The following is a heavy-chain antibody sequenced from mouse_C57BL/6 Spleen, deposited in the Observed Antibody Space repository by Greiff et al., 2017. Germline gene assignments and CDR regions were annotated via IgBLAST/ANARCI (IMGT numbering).Heavy chain of an antibody. Sequence: EVQRVESGGGLVKPGGSLKLSCAASGFTFSSYAMSWVRQTPEKRLEWVATISDGGSYTYYPDNVKGRFTISRDNAKNNLYLQMSHLKSEDTAMYYCARGYYGSRGAMDYWGQGTSVTVSS. V-gene: IGHV5-4*01. D-gene: IGHD1-1*01. CDR3: ARGYYGSRGAMDY. CDR2: ISDGGSYT. J-gene: IGHJ4*01. CDR1: GFTFSSYA.